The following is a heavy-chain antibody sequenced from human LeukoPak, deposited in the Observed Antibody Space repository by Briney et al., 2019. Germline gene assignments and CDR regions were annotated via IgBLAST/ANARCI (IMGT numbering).Heavy chain of an antibody. V-gene: IGHV3-7*01. J-gene: IGHJ6*03. CDR2: IKQDGSHK. Sequence: PVGSLRLSCAASGFTFRTYWMSWVRQAPGKGLEWVANIKQDGSHKNYVDSVKGRFTISRDNAKNYLYLQMNNLRAEDTAVYFCARTPYLYDSSPYYAYHHFYMDVWGKGPTVTVSS. CDR1: GFTFRTYW. CDR3: ARTPYLYDSSPYYAYHHFYMDV. D-gene: IGHD3-22*01.